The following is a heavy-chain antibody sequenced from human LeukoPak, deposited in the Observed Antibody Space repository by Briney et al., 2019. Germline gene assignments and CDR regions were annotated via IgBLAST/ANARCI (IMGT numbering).Heavy chain of an antibody. CDR3: ARQMTTLPPGRTFNI. J-gene: IGHJ3*02. CDR2: VYNSGDT. Sequence: PSETLSLTCTVSGGSTSSDYWSWIRQSPGKGLEWVGYVYNSGDTGKNPSLKSRVTILLDTSKYQFSLKLDSVTAADTAIYYCARQMTTLPPGRTFNIWGQGTMVIVSS. V-gene: IGHV4-59*01. D-gene: IGHD3-16*01. CDR1: GGSTSSDY.